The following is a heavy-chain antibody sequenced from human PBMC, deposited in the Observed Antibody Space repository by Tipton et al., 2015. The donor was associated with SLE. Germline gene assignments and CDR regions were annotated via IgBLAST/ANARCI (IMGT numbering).Heavy chain of an antibody. V-gene: IGHV3-30*19. J-gene: IGHJ4*02. Sequence: SLRLSCAASGFTFSSYGMHWVRQAPGKGLEWVAVISYDGSNKYYADSVKGRFTISRDNSKNTLYLQMNSLRAEDTAVYYCARSTDPWYFDYWGQGTLVTVSS. CDR1: GFTFSSYG. D-gene: IGHD2-2*01. CDR3: ARSTDPWYFDY. CDR2: ISYDGSNK.